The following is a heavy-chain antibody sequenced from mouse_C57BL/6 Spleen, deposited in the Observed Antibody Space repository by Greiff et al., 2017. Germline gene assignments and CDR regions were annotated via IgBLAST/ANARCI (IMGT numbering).Heavy chain of an antibody. CDR3: ARWVYDGYYYFDY. Sequence: QVQLKESGAELVKPGASVKISCKASGYAFSSYWMNWVMQRPGKGLEWIGQIYPGDGDTNYNGKFKGKATLTADKSSSTAYMQLSSLTSEDSAVYFCARWVYDGYYYFDYWGQGTTLTVSS. V-gene: IGHV1-80*01. J-gene: IGHJ2*01. D-gene: IGHD2-3*01. CDR1: GYAFSSYW. CDR2: IYPGDGDT.